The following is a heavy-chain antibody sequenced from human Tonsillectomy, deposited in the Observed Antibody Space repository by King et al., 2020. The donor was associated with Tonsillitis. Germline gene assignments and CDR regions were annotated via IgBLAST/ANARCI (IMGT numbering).Heavy chain of an antibody. CDR1: GFTFSDHG. D-gene: IGHD5-18*01. CDR2: ISYDGSYK. J-gene: IGHJ3*01. Sequence: VQLVESGGGVVQPGRSLRLSCAASGFTFSDHGMHWVRQAPGKGLEWVALISYDGSYKYYADSVKGRFTISRDNSKTTVFLQMTWLGGEDTAVYRCAKDGTIEYTYYTLGNWGQGTMVTVSS. V-gene: IGHV3-30*18. CDR3: AKDGTIEYTYYTLGN.